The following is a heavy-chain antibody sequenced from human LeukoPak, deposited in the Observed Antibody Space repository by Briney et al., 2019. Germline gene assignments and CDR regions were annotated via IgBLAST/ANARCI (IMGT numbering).Heavy chain of an antibody. D-gene: IGHD3-22*01. CDR1: GASVTMGSYY. J-gene: IGHJ4*02. CDR3: ARGDYYDSSGPTLDY. V-gene: IGHV4-30-4*08. Sequence: PSETLSLTCSVSGASVTMGSYYWAWIRQPPGKGLEWIGYIYYSGSTYYNPSLKSRVTISVDTSKNQFSLKLSSVTAADTAGYYCARGDYYDSSGPTLDYWGQGTLVTVSS. CDR2: IYYSGST.